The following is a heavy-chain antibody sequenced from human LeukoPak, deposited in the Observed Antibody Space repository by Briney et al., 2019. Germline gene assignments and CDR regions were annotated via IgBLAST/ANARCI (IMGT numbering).Heavy chain of an antibody. CDR1: GFTFSSYS. CDR3: ARAQHTRYSYGYSFDY. CDR2: ISSSRSYI. D-gene: IGHD5-18*01. Sequence: GGSLRLSCAASGFTFSSYSMNWVRQAPGKGLEWVSSISSSRSYIYYADSVKGRFTISRDNAKNSLYLQMNSLRAEDTAVYYCARAQHTRYSYGYSFDYWGQGTLVTVSS. V-gene: IGHV3-21*01. J-gene: IGHJ4*02.